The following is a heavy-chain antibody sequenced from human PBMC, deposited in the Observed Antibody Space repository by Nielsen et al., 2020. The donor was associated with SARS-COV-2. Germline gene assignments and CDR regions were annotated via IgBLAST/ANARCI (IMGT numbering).Heavy chain of an antibody. CDR1: GYSSTSFW. Sequence: GESLKISCKGFGYSSTSFWIAWVRQMPGKGLEWMGIIYPGDSETRYSPSFQGQVTISADKSTNTAYLQWSSLKASDTAIYYCARSKGYCSSSSCYYAEDEVGVYFYYHMDVWGQGTTVTVSS. CDR2: IYPGDSET. CDR3: ARSKGYCSSSSCYYAEDEVGVYFYYHMDV. D-gene: IGHD2-2*01. J-gene: IGHJ6*02. V-gene: IGHV5-51*01.